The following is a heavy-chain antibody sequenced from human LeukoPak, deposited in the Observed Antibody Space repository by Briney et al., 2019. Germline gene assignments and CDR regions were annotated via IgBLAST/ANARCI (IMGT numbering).Heavy chain of an antibody. CDR3: ARSPPRWLQLDHDAFDI. Sequence: SETLSLTCAVYGGSFSGYYWSWIRQPPGKGLEWIGEINHSGSTNYNPSLKSRVTISVDTSKNQFSLKLSSVTAADAAVYYCARSPPRWLQLDHDAFDIWGQGTMVTVSS. CDR1: GGSFSGYY. J-gene: IGHJ3*02. V-gene: IGHV4-34*01. CDR2: INHSGST. D-gene: IGHD5-24*01.